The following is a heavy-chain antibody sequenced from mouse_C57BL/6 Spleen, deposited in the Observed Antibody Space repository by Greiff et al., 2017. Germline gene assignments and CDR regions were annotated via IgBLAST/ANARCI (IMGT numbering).Heavy chain of an antibody. J-gene: IGHJ3*01. Sequence: QVQLQQPGAELVKPGASVKMSCKASGYTFTSYWITWVKQRPGQGLEWIGDIYPGSGSTNYNEKFKSKATLTVDTSSSTASMQLNSLASEDYAVDNYARWVDDYDWFADWGQGTLVTVSA. D-gene: IGHD2-4*01. CDR3: ARWVDDYDWFAD. CDR1: GYTFTSYW. V-gene: IGHV1-55*01. CDR2: IYPGSGST.